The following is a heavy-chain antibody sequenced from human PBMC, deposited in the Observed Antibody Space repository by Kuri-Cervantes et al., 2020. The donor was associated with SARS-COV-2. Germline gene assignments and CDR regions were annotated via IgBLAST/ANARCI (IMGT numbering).Heavy chain of an antibody. D-gene: IGHD3-22*01. CDR2: IYPGDSDT. CDR3: ARRGIGYDSSGYYFTGMDV. J-gene: IGHJ6*02. CDR1: GYSFTSYW. Sequence: GGSLRLSCKGSGYSFTSYWIGWVRQMPGKGLEWMGIIYPGDSDTRYSPSFQGQVTISADKSISTVYLQWSSLKASDTAMYYCARRGIGYDSSGYYFTGMDVWGQGTMVTVSS. V-gene: IGHV5-51*01.